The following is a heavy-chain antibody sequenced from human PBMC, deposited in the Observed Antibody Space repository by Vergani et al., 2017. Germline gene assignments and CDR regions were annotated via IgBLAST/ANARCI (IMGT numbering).Heavy chain of an antibody. CDR2: IYYSGST. Sequence: QVQLQESGPGLVKPSETLSLTCTVSGGSISSYYWSWIRQPPGKGLEWIGYIYYSGSTNYNPSLKSRVTISVDTSKNQFSLKLSSVTAADTAVYYCARALPVYGDYAQTDYWGQGTLVTGSS. V-gene: IGHV4-59*01. CDR1: GGSISSYY. CDR3: ARALPVYGDYAQTDY. J-gene: IGHJ4*02. D-gene: IGHD4-17*01.